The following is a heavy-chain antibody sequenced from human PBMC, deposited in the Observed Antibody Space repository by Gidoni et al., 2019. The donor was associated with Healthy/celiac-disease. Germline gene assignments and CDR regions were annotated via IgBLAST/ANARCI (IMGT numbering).Heavy chain of an antibody. D-gene: IGHD3-10*01. J-gene: IGHJ5*02. CDR2: INAGNGNT. Sequence: QVQLVQSGAEVKKPGASVKVSCTASGYTFTSYAMHLVRQAPGQRLEWMGWINAGNGNTKYSQKFQGRVTITRDTSASTAYMELSSLRSEDTAVYYCAREGPYYYGSGSYYGYGNWFDPWGQGTLVTVSS. V-gene: IGHV1-3*01. CDR1: GYTFTSYA. CDR3: AREGPYYYGSGSYYGYGNWFDP.